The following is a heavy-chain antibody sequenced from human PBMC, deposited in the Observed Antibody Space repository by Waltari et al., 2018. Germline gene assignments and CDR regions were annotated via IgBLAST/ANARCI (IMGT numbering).Heavy chain of an antibody. CDR2: ISTTSTYI. D-gene: IGHD3-10*01. CDR1: GFPFRAYF. V-gene: IGHV3-21*01. CDR3: VRDRHHYGSGSYYNDH. Sequence: EVQLVESGGGLVKPGGSLRLSCAASGFPFRAYFRHWVRPAPGKGLEWVSTISTTSTYIYYADSVKGRFIISRDNARNSLYLQMNSLRAEDTAVYYCVRDRHHYGSGSYYNDHWGQGTLVTVSS. J-gene: IGHJ5*02.